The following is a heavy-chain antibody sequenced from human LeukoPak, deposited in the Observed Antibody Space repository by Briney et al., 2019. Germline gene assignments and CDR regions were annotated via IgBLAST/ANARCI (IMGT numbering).Heavy chain of an antibody. V-gene: IGHV4-38-2*02. D-gene: IGHD3-10*01. CDR1: GYFIRSGFY. Sequence: SETLSLTCTVSGYFIRSGFYWGWIRQPPGKGLEWIGSFYHSGSTYYNPSLESRVTISVDTSKNQFSLKLSSVTAADTAVYYCARRGFQGGSGRRRVYYFDYWGQGTLVTVSS. J-gene: IGHJ4*02. CDR3: ARRGFQGGSGRRRVYYFDY. CDR2: FYHSGST.